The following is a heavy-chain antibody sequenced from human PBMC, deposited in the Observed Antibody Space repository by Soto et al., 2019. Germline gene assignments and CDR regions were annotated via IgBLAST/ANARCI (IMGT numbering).Heavy chain of an antibody. Sequence: SETLSLTCTVSGGSISSSSYYWGWVRQPPGKGLEWIGSIYYSGSTYYNPSLKSRVTISVDTSKNQFSLKLTSVTAADTAVYYCARQGYSYAHAFDYWGQGTLVTVSS. CDR3: ARQGYSYAHAFDY. D-gene: IGHD5-18*01. J-gene: IGHJ4*02. V-gene: IGHV4-39*01. CDR1: GGSISSSSYY. CDR2: IYYSGST.